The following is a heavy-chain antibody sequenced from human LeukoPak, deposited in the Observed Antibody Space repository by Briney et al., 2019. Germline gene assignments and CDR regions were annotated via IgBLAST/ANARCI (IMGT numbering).Heavy chain of an antibody. V-gene: IGHV3-21*06. D-gene: IGHD3-16*01. J-gene: IGHJ3*02. CDR2: ISSSSSYI. CDR1: GFTFSSYS. CDR3: ARDPWGAAAFDI. Sequence: GGSLRLSCAASGFTFSSYSMNWVRQAPGKGLEWVSSISSSSSYIYYADSAKGRFTISRDDAKSSLYLQMNSLRAEDTAVYYCARDPWGAAAFDIWGQGTMVTVSS.